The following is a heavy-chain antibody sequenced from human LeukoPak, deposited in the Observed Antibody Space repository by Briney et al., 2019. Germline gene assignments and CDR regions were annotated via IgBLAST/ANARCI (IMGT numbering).Heavy chain of an antibody. Sequence: GGSLRLSCAASGFSLSNYGLHWVRQGPGKGLEWLAVINYDGSNRYYADSVKGRFTISKDSSENTLYLQMNSPRADDTAMYYCARWGGTRQFYFDYWGQGTLATVSS. V-gene: IGHV3-33*01. CDR3: ARWGGTRQFYFDY. CDR1: GFSLSNYG. D-gene: IGHD3-16*01. J-gene: IGHJ4*02. CDR2: INYDGSNR.